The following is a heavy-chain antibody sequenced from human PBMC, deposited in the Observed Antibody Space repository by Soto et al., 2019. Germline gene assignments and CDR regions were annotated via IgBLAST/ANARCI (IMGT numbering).Heavy chain of an antibody. CDR1: GGSFSGYY. V-gene: IGHV4-34*01. Sequence: QVQLQQWGAGLLKPSETLSLTCAVYGGSFSGYYWSWIRQPPGKELEWIGEINHSGSTNYNPSLKSRVTISVDTSKNQFSLKLSSVTAADTAVYYCARGLWFGELGYWGQGTLVTVSS. CDR3: ARGLWFGELGY. J-gene: IGHJ4*02. CDR2: INHSGST. D-gene: IGHD3-10*01.